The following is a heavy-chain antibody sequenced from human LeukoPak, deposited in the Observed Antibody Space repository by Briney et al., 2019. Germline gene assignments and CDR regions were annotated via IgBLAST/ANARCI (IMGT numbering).Heavy chain of an antibody. J-gene: IGHJ5*02. Sequence: PGGSLRLSCTASGFNFDDYDMSWVRHVPGKGLEWVSGITWDGDKTVYADSVRGRFAISTDNTKKSLYLQMSSLRAEDTALYYCARDPFCSSSTGCYFEDWFDPWGPGTLVTVSS. D-gene: IGHD2-2*01. CDR1: GFNFDDYD. CDR3: ARDPFCSSSTGCYFEDWFDP. CDR2: ITWDGDKT. V-gene: IGHV3-20*04.